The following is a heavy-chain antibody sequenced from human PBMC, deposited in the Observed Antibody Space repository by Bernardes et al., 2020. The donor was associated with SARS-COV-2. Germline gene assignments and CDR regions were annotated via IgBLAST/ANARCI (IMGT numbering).Heavy chain of an antibody. CDR3: ARDKSGGSGSYYYDDAGYYGMDV. Sequence: ASVKVSCKASGYTFTAYYIHWLRQAPGQGLEWMGWVKPNSGGTNYAQKFQGRVTMTRDTSISTAYMELSSLRSDDTAVYFCARDKSGGSGSYYYDDAGYYGMDVWSQETTVTFAS. D-gene: IGHD3-10*01. CDR2: VKPNSGGT. J-gene: IGHJ6*02. CDR1: GYTFTAYY. V-gene: IGHV1-2*02.